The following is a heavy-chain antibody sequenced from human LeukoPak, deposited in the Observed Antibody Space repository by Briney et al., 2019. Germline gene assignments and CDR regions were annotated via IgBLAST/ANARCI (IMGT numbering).Heavy chain of an antibody. CDR1: GGSFSGYY. V-gene: IGHV4-34*01. Sequence: SETLSLTCAVYGGSFSGYYWSWFRQPPGKGLEWIGEINHSGSTNYNPSLKSRVTISVDTSKNQFSLKLSSVTAADTAVYYCARANGVCDYWGQGTLVTVSS. CDR2: INHSGST. D-gene: IGHD2-8*01. J-gene: IGHJ4*02. CDR3: ARANGVCDY.